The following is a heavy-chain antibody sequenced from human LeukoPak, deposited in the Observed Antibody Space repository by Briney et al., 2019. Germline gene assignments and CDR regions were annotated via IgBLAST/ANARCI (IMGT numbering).Heavy chain of an antibody. J-gene: IGHJ4*02. D-gene: IGHD6-6*01. CDR2: ISPSGGIT. V-gene: IGHV3-23*01. CDR3: ARGEWSSSPFDY. Sequence: GGSMRLSCAASEFTFSSHGMNWVRQAPGKGLEWVSGISPSGGITYYTDSVKGRFTISRDNSKNTVSLQMNSLRGEDTAVYYCARGEWSSSPFDYWGQGTLVTVSS. CDR1: EFTFSSHG.